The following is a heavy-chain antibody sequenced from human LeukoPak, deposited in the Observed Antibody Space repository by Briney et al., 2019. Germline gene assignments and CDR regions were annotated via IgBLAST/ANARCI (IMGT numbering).Heavy chain of an antibody. Sequence: PSETLSLTCTVSGGSISSSSYYWGWIRQPPGKGLEWIGSIYYSGSTYYNPSLKSRVTISVDTSKNQFSLKLSSVTAADTAVYYCAAYCSSTSCLRHWFDPWGQGTLVTVSS. CDR3: AAYCSSTSCLRHWFDP. D-gene: IGHD2-2*01. CDR2: IYYSGST. V-gene: IGHV4-39*01. J-gene: IGHJ5*02. CDR1: GGSISSSSYY.